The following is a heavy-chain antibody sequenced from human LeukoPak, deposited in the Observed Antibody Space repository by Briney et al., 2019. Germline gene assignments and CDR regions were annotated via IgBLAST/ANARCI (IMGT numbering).Heavy chain of an antibody. Sequence: PGGSLRLSCAASGFYFSGYAMRWVRQAPGKGLEWVSGISGRGDSTYYADSVKGRFSISRDNSKNTVYVQMNSLRAEDTAIYYCAKDLIRGAISYFDYWGQGTLVTVSS. CDR3: AKDLIRGAISYFDY. CDR2: ISGRGDST. D-gene: IGHD3-10*01. V-gene: IGHV3-23*01. J-gene: IGHJ4*02. CDR1: GFYFSGYA.